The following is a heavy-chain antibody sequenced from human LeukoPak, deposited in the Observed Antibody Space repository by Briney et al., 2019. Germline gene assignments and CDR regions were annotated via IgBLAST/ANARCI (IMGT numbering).Heavy chain of an antibody. CDR2: IHYSGST. Sequence: PSETLSLTCAVSGGSVSGYYWSWVRQFPGRRLEWIGYIHYSGSTNYNPSLKSRVTISVDKSKNQFSLKLSSVTAADTAVYYCARGGDGYNYGWFDPWGQGTLVTVSS. D-gene: IGHD5-24*01. CDR1: GGSVSGYY. J-gene: IGHJ5*02. V-gene: IGHV4-59*02. CDR3: ARGGDGYNYGWFDP.